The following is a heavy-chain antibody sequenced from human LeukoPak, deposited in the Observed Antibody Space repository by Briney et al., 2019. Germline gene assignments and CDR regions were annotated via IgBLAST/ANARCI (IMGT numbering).Heavy chain of an antibody. J-gene: IGHJ6*02. CDR3: ARGKDFWSGYRYYYYYYDMDV. D-gene: IGHD3-3*01. Sequence: PGGSLRLSCAASGFTFSSYEMNWVRQAPGKGLEWVSYISSSGSTIYYADSVKGRFTISRDNAKNSLYLQMNSLRAEDTAVYYCARGKDFWSGYRYYYYYYDMDVWGQGTTVTVSS. CDR1: GFTFSSYE. V-gene: IGHV3-48*03. CDR2: ISSSGSTI.